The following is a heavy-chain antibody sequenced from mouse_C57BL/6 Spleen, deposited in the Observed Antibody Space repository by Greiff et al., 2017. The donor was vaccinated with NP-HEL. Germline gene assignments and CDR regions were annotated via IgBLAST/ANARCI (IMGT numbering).Heavy chain of an antibody. V-gene: IGHV14-4*01. D-gene: IGHD1-1*01. Sequence: EVQLQQSGAELVRPGASVKLSCTASGFNIKDDYMHWVKQRPEQGLEWIGWIDPENGDTEYASKFQGKATITADTSSNTAYLQLSSLTSEDTAVYYCTTGFRGSSSYYYAMDYWGQGTSVTVSS. J-gene: IGHJ4*01. CDR3: TTGFRGSSSYYYAMDY. CDR2: IDPENGDT. CDR1: GFNIKDDY.